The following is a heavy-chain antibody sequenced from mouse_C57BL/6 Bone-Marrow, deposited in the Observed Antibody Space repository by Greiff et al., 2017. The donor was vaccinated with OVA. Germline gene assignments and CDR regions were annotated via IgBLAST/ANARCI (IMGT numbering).Heavy chain of an antibody. D-gene: IGHD2-4*01. CDR3: ARRGYYDYAYYFDY. V-gene: IGHV5-12*01. Sequence: EVKLMESGGGLVQPGGSLKLSCAASGFTFSDYYMYWVRQTPEKRLEWVAYISNGGGSTYYPDTVKGRFTISRDNAKNTLYLQMSRLKSEDTAMYYCARRGYYDYAYYFDYWGQGTTLTVSS. J-gene: IGHJ2*01. CDR2: ISNGGGST. CDR1: GFTFSDYY.